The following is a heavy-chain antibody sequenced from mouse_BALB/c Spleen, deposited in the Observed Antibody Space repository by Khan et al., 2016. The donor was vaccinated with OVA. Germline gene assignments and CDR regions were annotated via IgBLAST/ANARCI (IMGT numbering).Heavy chain of an antibody. CDR2: IWSAGST. Sequence: QVQLKQSGPGLVAPSQSLSITCTVSDFSLDKYSIHWIRQSPGKGLEWLGVIWSAGSTDYNAAFISRLTITKDNSRSQVFFQVNSLQPNDTAIYYGARRGYDYGRGALFAYWGQGTLVTVSA. V-gene: IGHV2-2*02. CDR1: DFSLDKYS. J-gene: IGHJ3*01. D-gene: IGHD2-2*01. CDR3: ARRGYDYGRGALFAY.